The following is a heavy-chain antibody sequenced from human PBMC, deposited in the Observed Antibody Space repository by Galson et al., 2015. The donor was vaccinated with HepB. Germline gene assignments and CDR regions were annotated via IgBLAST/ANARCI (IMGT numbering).Heavy chain of an antibody. CDR1: GFTFSDYA. Sequence: SLRLSCAASGFTFSDYAMNWVRQAPGKGLEWISYINSISTIYYADSVKGRFTISRDNAKNSVYLQMNSLRDEDTAAYYCARYSSDRDFDYWGQGTLVTVSS. V-gene: IGHV3-69-1*01. CDR3: ARYSSDRDFDY. D-gene: IGHD2-21*01. J-gene: IGHJ4*02. CDR2: INSISTI.